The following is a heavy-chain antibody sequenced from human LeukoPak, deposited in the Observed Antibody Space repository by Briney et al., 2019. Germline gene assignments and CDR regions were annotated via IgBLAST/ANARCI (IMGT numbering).Heavy chain of an antibody. CDR2: ISSSSSYI. J-gene: IGHJ4*02. Sequence: PEGSLRLSCAASGFTFSSYSMNWVRQAPEKGLEWVSSISSSSSYIYYADSVKGRFTISRDNAKNSLYLQMNSLRAEDTAVYYCARRRITMVRGIDYWGQGTLVTVSS. D-gene: IGHD3-10*01. CDR3: ARRRITMVRGIDY. V-gene: IGHV3-21*01. CDR1: GFTFSSYS.